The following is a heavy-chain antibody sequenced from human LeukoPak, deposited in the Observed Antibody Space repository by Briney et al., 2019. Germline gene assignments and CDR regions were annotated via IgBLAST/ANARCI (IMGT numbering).Heavy chain of an antibody. D-gene: IGHD3-10*01. J-gene: IGHJ6*04. CDR3: AKGGVMVRGVIIDYYGMDV. V-gene: IGHV3-23*01. CDR1: GFTFSSFA. Sequence: GGSLRLSCAAPGFTFSSFAMSWVRQAPGQGLEWGAAISGIGGSTYYADSVKGGFTISRDNSKNALYLQMNSLRAEDTAVYYCAKGGVMVRGVIIDYYGMDVWGKGTTVTVSS. CDR2: ISGIGGST.